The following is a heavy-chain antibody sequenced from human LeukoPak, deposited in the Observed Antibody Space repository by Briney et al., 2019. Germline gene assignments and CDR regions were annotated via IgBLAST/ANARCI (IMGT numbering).Heavy chain of an antibody. Sequence: SETLSLTCTVSGGSISSSSYYWGWIRQPPGKGLEWIGSIYYSGSTYYNPSLKSRVTISVDKSKNQLSLKLISVTAADTAVHYCARDVGTALVTGDYWGQGTLVTVSS. V-gene: IGHV4-39*07. D-gene: IGHD5-18*01. CDR1: GGSISSSSYY. J-gene: IGHJ4*02. CDR2: IYYSGST. CDR3: ARDVGTALVTGDY.